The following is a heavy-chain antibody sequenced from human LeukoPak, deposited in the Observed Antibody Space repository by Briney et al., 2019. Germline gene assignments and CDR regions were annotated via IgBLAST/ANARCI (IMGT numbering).Heavy chain of an antibody. Sequence: GESLRISCKGSGYSFTSYWISWVRQMPGKGLEWMGRIDPSDSYTNYSPSFQGHVTISADKSISTAYLQWSSLKASDTAMYYRARHITMVRGVITLRWFDPWGQGTLVTVSS. D-gene: IGHD3-10*01. CDR2: IDPSDSYT. CDR1: GYSFTSYW. J-gene: IGHJ5*02. V-gene: IGHV5-10-1*01. CDR3: ARHITMVRGVITLRWFDP.